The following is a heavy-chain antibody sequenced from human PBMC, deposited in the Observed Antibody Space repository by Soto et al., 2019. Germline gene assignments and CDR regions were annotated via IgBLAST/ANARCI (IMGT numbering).Heavy chain of an antibody. D-gene: IGHD2-15*01. CDR2: MNPNSGKA. Sequence: QVQLVQSGAEVKKPGASVKVSCKASGYTFTSYDINWVRQAAGQGLEWTGWMNPNSGKAVYAQKFQGRVTMAGNTSISTAYMELSSLRSDDTAVYFCARGLVVVSATYWYFDLWGRGTLVTVSS. CDR3: ARGLVVVSATYWYFDL. CDR1: GYTFTSYD. V-gene: IGHV1-8*01. J-gene: IGHJ2*01.